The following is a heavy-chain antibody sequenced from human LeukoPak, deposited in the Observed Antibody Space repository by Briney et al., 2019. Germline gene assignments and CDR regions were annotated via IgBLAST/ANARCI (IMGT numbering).Heavy chain of an antibody. CDR2: IRYDGSNK. J-gene: IGHJ4*02. V-gene: IGHV3-30*02. Sequence: GGSLRLSCAASGFTFSSYAMHWVRQAPGKGLEWVAFIRYDGSNKYYADSVKGRFTISRDNSKNTLYLQMNSLRAEDTAVYYCAKDRYCSSTSCPYYFDYWGQGTLVTVSS. D-gene: IGHD2-2*01. CDR1: GFTFSSYA. CDR3: AKDRYCSSTSCPYYFDY.